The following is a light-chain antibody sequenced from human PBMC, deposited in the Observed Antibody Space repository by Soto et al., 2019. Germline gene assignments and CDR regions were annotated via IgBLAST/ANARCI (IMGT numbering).Light chain of an antibody. CDR3: ETWDSNSRV. V-gene: IGLV4-60*03. CDR2: LEGSGSY. CDR1: SGHSSYI. J-gene: IGLJ2*01. Sequence: QAVVTQSSSASASLGSSVKFTSTLSSGHSSYIIAWHQQQPGKAPRFLMKLEGSGSYNKGSGVPDRFSGSSSGADRYLTISNLQSEDEADYYCETWDSNSRVFGGGTTVTVL.